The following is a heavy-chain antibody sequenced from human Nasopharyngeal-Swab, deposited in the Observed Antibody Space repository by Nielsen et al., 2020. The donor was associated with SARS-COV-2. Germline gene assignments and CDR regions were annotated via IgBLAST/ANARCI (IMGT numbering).Heavy chain of an antibody. CDR2: ISVDGRNS. Sequence: GGSLRLSCAASGFVFSTYSMHWVRLAPGKGLEWVALISVDGRNSNYADSVKGRFIISRDNSEKTVDLQMNSLRGEDTAVYYCARARGYLTPYYMDVWGSGTAVTVSS. V-gene: IGHV3-30*04. D-gene: IGHD3-10*01. CDR3: ARARGYLTPYYMDV. CDR1: GFVFSTYS. J-gene: IGHJ6*03.